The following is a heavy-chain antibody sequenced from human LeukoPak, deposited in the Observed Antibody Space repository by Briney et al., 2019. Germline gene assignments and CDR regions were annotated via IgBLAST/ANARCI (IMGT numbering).Heavy chain of an antibody. CDR1: GGSIRSTTYY. CDR2: IYYSGKT. Sequence: SETLSLTCSVSGGSIRSTTYYWGWIRQPPGKGLEWIGSIYYSGKTYYSPSLMSRVTISVDTSKNQFSLKLSSVTAADTAVYYCAREMAGNWFDPWGQGTLVTVSS. V-gene: IGHV4-39*07. D-gene: IGHD6-19*01. CDR3: AREMAGNWFDP. J-gene: IGHJ5*02.